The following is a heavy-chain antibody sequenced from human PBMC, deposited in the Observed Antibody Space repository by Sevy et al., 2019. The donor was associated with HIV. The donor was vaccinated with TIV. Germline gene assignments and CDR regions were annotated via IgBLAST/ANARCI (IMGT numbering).Heavy chain of an antibody. V-gene: IGHV4-30-2*01. Sequence: SETLSLTCAVSGGSITTSTYSWSWIRQPPGKGLEWIGNIYRTGPTYYNPSLKGRVTISLNRSKNHFYLDLNSVTAADTAIYYCARDQNPMFFAVPYGMDVWGQGTTVTVSS. CDR1: GGSITTSTYS. J-gene: IGHJ6*02. D-gene: IGHD3-10*02. CDR2: IYRTGPT. CDR3: ARDQNPMFFAVPYGMDV.